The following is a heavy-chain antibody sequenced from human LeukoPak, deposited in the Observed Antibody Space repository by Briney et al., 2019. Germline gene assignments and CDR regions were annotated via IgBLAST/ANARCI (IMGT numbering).Heavy chain of an antibody. CDR2: ISWNSGSV. J-gene: IGHJ2*01. D-gene: IGHD5-18*01. CDR1: GFTFDDYA. Sequence: QPGRSLRLSCAASGFTFDDYAMHWVRQAPGKGLEWVSGISWNSGSVGYADSVKGRFTISRDNAKNSLYPQMNSLRAEDMALYFCAKGSSYSFGYWYFDLWGRGTLVTVSS. V-gene: IGHV3-9*03. CDR3: AKGSSYSFGYWYFDL.